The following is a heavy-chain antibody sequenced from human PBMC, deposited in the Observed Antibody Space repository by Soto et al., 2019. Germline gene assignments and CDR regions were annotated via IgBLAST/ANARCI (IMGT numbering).Heavy chain of an antibody. V-gene: IGHV3-30-3*01. D-gene: IGHD5-18*01. CDR3: AREGGVDTAMKGYYYGMDV. J-gene: IGHJ6*02. CDR1: GFTFSSYA. Sequence: GGSLRLSCAASGFTFSSYAMHWVRQAPGKGLEWVAVISYDGSNKYYADSVKGRFTISRDNSKNTLYLQMNSLRAEDTAVYYCAREGGVDTAMKGYYYGMDVWGQGTTVTVSS. CDR2: ISYDGSNK.